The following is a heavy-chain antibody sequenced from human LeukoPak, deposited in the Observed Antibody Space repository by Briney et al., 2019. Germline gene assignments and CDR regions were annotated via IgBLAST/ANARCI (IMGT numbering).Heavy chain of an antibody. CDR2: INDSGRA. Sequence: SETLSLTCAAYGGSFSNYYWSWIRQPPGKGLEWIGEINDSGRANYNPSLMSRVTVSVDTSKNQFSLRLTSVTATDTAVYYCARRWNYGRNYYIDVWGNGATVSVSS. J-gene: IGHJ6*03. CDR1: GGSFSNYY. CDR3: ARRWNYGRNYYIDV. D-gene: IGHD1-7*01. V-gene: IGHV4-34*01.